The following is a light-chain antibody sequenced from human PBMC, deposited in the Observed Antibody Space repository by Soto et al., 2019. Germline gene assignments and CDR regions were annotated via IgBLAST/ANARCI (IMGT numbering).Light chain of an antibody. CDR2: DVT. V-gene: IGLV2-14*01. CDR3: SSHTSSGTWV. J-gene: IGLJ2*01. Sequence: QSALTQPASVSGFPGQSITISCTGTSSDVGDDDRVSWYQQHPGNPPKLLIYDVTSRPSGISGRFSGSKSGNTASLTISGLQAEDEAAYHCSSHTSSGTWVFGGGTKLTVL. CDR1: SSDVGDDDR.